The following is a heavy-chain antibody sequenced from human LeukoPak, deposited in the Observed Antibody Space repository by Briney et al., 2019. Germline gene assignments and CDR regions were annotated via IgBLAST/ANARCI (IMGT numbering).Heavy chain of an antibody. V-gene: IGHV4-4*07. Sequence: SETLSLTCTVSGGSISSYYWSWIRQPAGKVLEWLGRSYTSGSTNYNPSLKSRVTMSVDTSKNQFSLKLSSVTAADTAVYYCARDAYDSSGYYYYYYMDVWGKGTTVTISS. CDR1: GGSISSYY. CDR2: SYTSGST. J-gene: IGHJ6*03. CDR3: ARDAYDSSGYYYYYYMDV. D-gene: IGHD3-22*01.